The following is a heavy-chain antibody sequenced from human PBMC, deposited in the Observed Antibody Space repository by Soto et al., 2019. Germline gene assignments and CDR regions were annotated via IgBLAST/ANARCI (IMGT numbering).Heavy chain of an antibody. V-gene: IGHV4-31*03. J-gene: IGHJ5*02. CDR1: GGSMSSGGYY. D-gene: IGHD3-16*01. CDR3: ARAGEGWFDH. Sequence: TLSLPCTVAGGSMSSGGYYWSWIRQHPGKGLEWIGYIYYSGSTHYNPSLKSRVTISVDTSKNQFSLKLSSVTAADTAVYYWARAGEGWFDHWGQGTLVTVSS. CDR2: IYYSGST.